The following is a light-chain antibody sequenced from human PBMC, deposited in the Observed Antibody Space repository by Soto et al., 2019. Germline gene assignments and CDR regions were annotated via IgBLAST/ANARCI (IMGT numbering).Light chain of an antibody. J-gene: IGKJ1*01. CDR2: LTS. Sequence: DIVMTQSPLSLPVTPGEPASISCGSSQSLLHRDGYTYLDWYLQKPGQSPQLLIYLTSIRASGVPDRFSGSGSGTDFTLKISRVEAEDVGVYYCMQALQTTWTFGQGTKVDIK. V-gene: IGKV2-28*01. CDR1: QSLLHRDGYTY. CDR3: MQALQTTWT.